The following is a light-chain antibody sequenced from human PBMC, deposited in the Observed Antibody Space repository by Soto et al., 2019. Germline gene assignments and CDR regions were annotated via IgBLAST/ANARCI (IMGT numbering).Light chain of an antibody. CDR1: QSVSSF. J-gene: IGKJ1*01. CDR2: DAS. Sequence: EIVLTQSPATLSLSPGERATLSCRASQSVSSFLAWYQQKPGQAPRLLIYDASHRDTGIPARFSGSGSGTDLTLTISSLEPEDFAVYYCQQRSNSPRQLGQATK. CDR3: QQRSNSPRQ. V-gene: IGKV3-11*01.